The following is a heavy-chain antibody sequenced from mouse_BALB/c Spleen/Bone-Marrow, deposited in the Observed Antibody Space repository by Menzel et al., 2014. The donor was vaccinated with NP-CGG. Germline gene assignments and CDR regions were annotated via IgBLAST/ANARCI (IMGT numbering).Heavy chain of an antibody. D-gene: IGHD2-3*01. CDR1: GFTFTDYY. V-gene: IGHV7-3*02. Sequence: EVKVVDSGGGLVQPGSSLRLSCATSGFTFTDYYMNWVRQPPGKALEWLGFIRNKANGYTTEFSASVKGRFTISRDNSQSILYLQMNTLRAEDSATYYCARYDGYSDNAMDYWGQGTSVTVSS. J-gene: IGHJ4*01. CDR3: ARYDGYSDNAMDY. CDR2: IRNKANGYTT.